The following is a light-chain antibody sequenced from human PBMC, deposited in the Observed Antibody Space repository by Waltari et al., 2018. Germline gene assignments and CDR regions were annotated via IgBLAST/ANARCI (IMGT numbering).Light chain of an antibody. CDR3: QQYCSSPLT. CDR1: QSLLYSSVNKNC. CDR2: WAS. J-gene: IGKJ4*01. Sequence: DIVLTQSPDSLAVSLGERATINCKSSQSLLYSSVNKNCLAWYQQKAGQPPELLIYWASPREPGVPDQLRGSGSGTDFTLTISSLQAEDVAVYYCQQYCSSPLTFGGGTKVEIK. V-gene: IGKV4-1*01.